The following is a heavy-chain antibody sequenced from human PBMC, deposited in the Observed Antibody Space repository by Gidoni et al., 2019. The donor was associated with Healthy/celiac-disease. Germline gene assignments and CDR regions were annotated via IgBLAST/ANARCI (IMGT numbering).Heavy chain of an antibody. CDR3: AKPLEPLLYLYSMSSGWYLDY. CDR1: GFTFSSYA. CDR2: ISGSGGST. J-gene: IGHJ4*02. D-gene: IGHD6-19*01. Sequence: EVQLLESGGGLVQPGGSLRLSCAASGFTFSSYAMSWVRQAPGKGLEWVSAISGSGGSTYYADSVKGRFTISRDNSKNTLYLQMNSLRAEDTAVYYCAKPLEPLLYLYSMSSGWYLDYWGQGTLVTVSS. V-gene: IGHV3-23*01.